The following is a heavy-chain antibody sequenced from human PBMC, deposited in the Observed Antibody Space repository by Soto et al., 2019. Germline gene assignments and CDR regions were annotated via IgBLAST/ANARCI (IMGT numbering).Heavy chain of an antibody. V-gene: IGHV4-39*07. CDR3: ARTESGTFDP. J-gene: IGHJ5*02. CDR1: GGSISSGGYY. CDR2: IYYSGST. Sequence: SETLSLTCTVSGGSISSGGYYWGWIRQPPGKGLEWIGSIYYSGSTYYNPSLKSRVTISVDTSKNQFSLKLSSVTAADTAVYYCARTESGTFDPWGQGTLVTVSS. D-gene: IGHD1-7*01.